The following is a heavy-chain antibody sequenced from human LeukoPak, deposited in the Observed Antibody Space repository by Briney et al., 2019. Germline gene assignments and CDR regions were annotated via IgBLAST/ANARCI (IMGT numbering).Heavy chain of an antibody. CDR1: GFRISSYE. V-gene: IGHV3-48*03. Sequence: PGGSLRLSCAASGFRISSYEMNWVRQAPGKGLEWVSHISSSGSTIWYADSVKGRFTISRDNAKNSLYLQMNSLRAEDTAVYYCARVELAPYYYYMDVWGKGTTVTASS. CDR2: ISSSGSTI. CDR3: ARVELAPYYYYMDV. J-gene: IGHJ6*03. D-gene: IGHD1-7*01.